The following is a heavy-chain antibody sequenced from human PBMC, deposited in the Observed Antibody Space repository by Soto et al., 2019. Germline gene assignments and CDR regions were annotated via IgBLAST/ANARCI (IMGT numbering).Heavy chain of an antibody. CDR1: GFSLSTSGVG. D-gene: IGHD5-12*01. CDR2: IYWNDDK. V-gene: IGHV2-5*01. CDR3: AHFNGYEEFEY. Sequence: GPTLVNPTQTLTLTCTFSGFSLSTSGVGVGWIRQPPGKALEWLAVIYWNDDKRYSPSLKSRLTITKGTSDNQVVLTMTNVDPVDTASYYCAHFNGYEEFEYWGQGTLVTVSS. J-gene: IGHJ4*02.